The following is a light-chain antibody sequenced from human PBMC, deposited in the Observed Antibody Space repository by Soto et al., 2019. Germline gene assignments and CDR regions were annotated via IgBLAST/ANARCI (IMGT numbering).Light chain of an antibody. V-gene: IGKV3-11*01. CDR2: DAS. CDR1: QSVRTY. CDR3: QQRSKWPPYT. J-gene: IGKJ2*01. Sequence: EVVLTQSPATLSLSPGERATLSCRASQSVRTYVSRYQQKPGQAPRLLIYDASNRATDVPARFSGSGSGTDFTLAISSLEPEDSGVYYCQQRSKWPPYTFGQGTKLEI.